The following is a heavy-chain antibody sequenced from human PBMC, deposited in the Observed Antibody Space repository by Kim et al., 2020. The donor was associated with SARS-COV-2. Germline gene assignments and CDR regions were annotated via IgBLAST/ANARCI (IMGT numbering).Heavy chain of an antibody. V-gene: IGHV4-31*02. J-gene: IGHJ4*02. Sequence: YTPSLKSRVTISVDTSKNQFSLRLSSVTAADTAVYYCARGIWMVRGVYDYWGQGTLVTVSS. CDR3: ARGIWMVRGVYDY. D-gene: IGHD3-10*01.